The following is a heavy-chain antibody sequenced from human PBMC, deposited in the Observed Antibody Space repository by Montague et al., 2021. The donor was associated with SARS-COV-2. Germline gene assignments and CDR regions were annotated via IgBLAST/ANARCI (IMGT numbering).Heavy chain of an antibody. D-gene: IGHD1-26*01. Sequence: TLSLTCTVSGDSITSGSYYWNWVRQPAGKGLEWVGRSYTSGSIDYNPSLKSRLTISVDTSKNQFSLKLGSVTAADTAVYFCAREWGSYSGRFDYWGQGALVTVSS. CDR2: SYTSGSI. V-gene: IGHV4-61*02. J-gene: IGHJ4*02. CDR3: AREWGSYSGRFDY. CDR1: GDSITSGSYY.